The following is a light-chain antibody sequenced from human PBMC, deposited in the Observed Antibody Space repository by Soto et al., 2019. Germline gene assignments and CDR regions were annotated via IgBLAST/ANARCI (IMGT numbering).Light chain of an antibody. V-gene: IGKV3D-15*01. CDR2: GAS. CDR3: QQYSNRYT. J-gene: IGKJ2*01. CDR1: QSVGSS. Sequence: EIVMTQYPATLSVSPGERATLSCRASQSVGSSLAWYQHKPGQAPRLLIYGASIRATGIPGRFSGSGSGTEFTLTISSLQSEDFAAYYCQQYSNRYTFGQGTKLEIK.